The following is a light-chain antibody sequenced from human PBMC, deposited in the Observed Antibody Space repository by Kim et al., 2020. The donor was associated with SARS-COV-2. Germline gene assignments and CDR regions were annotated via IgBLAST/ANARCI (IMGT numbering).Light chain of an antibody. Sequence: QSVLTQPPSVSGAPGQRVTVSCTGSRSNIGAPYDVHWYQHLPGKAPKLLIYGHNNRPSGVPDRFSGSRSGTSASLAITGLQAEDEADYYCQSYDSSLDGPVFGGGTQLTVL. CDR3: QSYDSSLDGPV. CDR2: GHN. J-gene: IGLJ2*01. CDR1: RSNIGAPYD. V-gene: IGLV1-40*01.